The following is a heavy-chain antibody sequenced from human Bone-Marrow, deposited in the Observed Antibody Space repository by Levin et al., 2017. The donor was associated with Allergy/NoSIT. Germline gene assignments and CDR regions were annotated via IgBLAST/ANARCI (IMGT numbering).Heavy chain of an antibody. CDR2: INSSGGTT. V-gene: IGHV1-46*03. CDR1: GYTVTTYF. CDR3: ASGREV. D-gene: IGHD1-26*01. J-gene: IGHJ4*02. Sequence: GESLKISCQASGYTVTTYFIHWVRQAPGQGLEWMGIINSSGGTTTYAQKFQGRVSMTRDTSTSTFYMELNSLRSQDTAVYYCASGREVWGQGTLVNVSS.